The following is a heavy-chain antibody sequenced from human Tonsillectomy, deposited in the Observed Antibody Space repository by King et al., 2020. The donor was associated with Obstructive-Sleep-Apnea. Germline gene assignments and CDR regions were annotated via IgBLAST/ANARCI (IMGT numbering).Heavy chain of an antibody. CDR1: GGSISNYY. Sequence: QLQESGPGLVKPSETLSLTCTVSGGSISNYYWSWIRQPPGKGLEWIGYMYYSGNTNFNPSLKSRVTISADTSKIQFSLRLSSVTAEDTAVYFCARHRGVEDYGGYGDYFDYWGQGTLVIVSS. J-gene: IGHJ4*02. CDR3: ARHRGVEDYGGYGDYFDY. V-gene: IGHV4-59*08. D-gene: IGHD5-12*01. CDR2: MYYSGNT.